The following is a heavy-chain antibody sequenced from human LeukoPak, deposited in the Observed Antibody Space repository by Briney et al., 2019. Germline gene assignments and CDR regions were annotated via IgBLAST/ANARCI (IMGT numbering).Heavy chain of an antibody. CDR3: AKDPVYGGNFSPDDY. CDR2: ISGSGGST. J-gene: IGHJ4*02. Sequence: GGSLRLSCAASGFTFSSYAMSWVRQAPGKGLEWVSAISGSGGSTYYADSVKGRLTIYRENSKNPLYLQMHSLRAEDTAVYYCAKDPVYGGNFSPDDYWGQGTLVTVSS. V-gene: IGHV3-23*01. D-gene: IGHD4-23*01. CDR1: GFTFSSYA.